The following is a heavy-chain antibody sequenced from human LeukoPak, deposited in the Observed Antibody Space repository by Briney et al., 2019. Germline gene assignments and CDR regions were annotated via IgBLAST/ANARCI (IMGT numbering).Heavy chain of an antibody. CDR2: IYYSGST. CDR3: AREAHSSSWNSIDY. CDR1: GGSISSSTYY. D-gene: IGHD6-13*01. J-gene: IGHJ4*02. V-gene: IGHV4-39*02. Sequence: SETLSLTCTVSGGSISSSTYYWGWIRQPPGKGLEWIGSIYYSGSTYYNPSLKSRVTISVDTSKNQYSLKLSSVTAADTAVYYCAREAHSSSWNSIDYWGQGTLVTVSS.